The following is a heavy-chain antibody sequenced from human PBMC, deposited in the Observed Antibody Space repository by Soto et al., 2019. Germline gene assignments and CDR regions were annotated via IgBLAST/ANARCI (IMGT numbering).Heavy chain of an antibody. Sequence: EEQLVESGGGLVERGGSLRLSCAASLLNFNIAWLSWVRQAPGKGLEWVGRIKNNADGGTADSAAPVKDRFIVSRDDCKSTLYLQMNSLKIEDTAMYYCTTMNDRDAFEIWGQGAMVTVSS. CDR3: TTMNDRDAFEI. D-gene: IGHD1-1*01. CDR2: IKNNADGGTA. J-gene: IGHJ3*02. V-gene: IGHV3-15*01. CDR1: LLNFNIAW.